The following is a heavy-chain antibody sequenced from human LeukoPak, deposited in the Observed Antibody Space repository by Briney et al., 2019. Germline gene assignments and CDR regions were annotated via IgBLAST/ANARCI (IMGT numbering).Heavy chain of an antibody. Sequence: WASVKVSCKASGYTFTSYGISWVRQAPGQGLEWMGWISAYNGNTNYPQKLQGRVTMTTDTSTSTAYMELRSLRSDDTAVYYCARIGSGSYWDWFDPWGQGTLVTVSS. CDR2: ISAYNGNT. CDR3: ARIGSGSYWDWFDP. J-gene: IGHJ5*02. V-gene: IGHV1-18*01. CDR1: GYTFTSYG. D-gene: IGHD3-10*01.